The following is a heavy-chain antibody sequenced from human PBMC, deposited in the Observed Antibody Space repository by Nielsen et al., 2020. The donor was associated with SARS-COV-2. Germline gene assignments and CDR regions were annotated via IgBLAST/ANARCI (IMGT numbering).Heavy chain of an antibody. D-gene: IGHD4-17*01. V-gene: IGHV3-30*02. CDR2: IWYDGSNK. Sequence: GESLKISCAASGFTFSSYGMHWVRQAPGKGLEWVAVIWYDGSNKYYADSVKGRFTISRDNSKNTLYLQMNSLRAEDTAVYYCAKAYDYGDPSPFDYWGQGTLVTVSS. CDR3: AKAYDYGDPSPFDY. J-gene: IGHJ4*02. CDR1: GFTFSSYG.